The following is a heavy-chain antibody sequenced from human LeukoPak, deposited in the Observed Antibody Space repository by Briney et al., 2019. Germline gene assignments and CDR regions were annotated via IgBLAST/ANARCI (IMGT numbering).Heavy chain of an antibody. Sequence: PGRSLRLSCAASGFTFDDYAMHWVRQAPGKGLEWVSGISWNSGSIGYADSVKGRFTISRDNAKNSLYLQMNSLRAEDTALYYCAKDTDIGGIMGGSGWRAYFDYWGQGTLVTVSS. V-gene: IGHV3-9*01. CDR2: ISWNSGSI. J-gene: IGHJ4*02. CDR1: GFTFDDYA. D-gene: IGHD6-19*01. CDR3: AKDTDIGGIMGGSGWRAYFDY.